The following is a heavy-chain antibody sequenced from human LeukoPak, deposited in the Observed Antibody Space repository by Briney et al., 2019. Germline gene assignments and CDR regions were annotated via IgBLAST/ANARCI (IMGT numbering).Heavy chain of an antibody. CDR3: ARGITGTTGYYYYYMDV. J-gene: IGHJ6*03. Sequence: SVKVSCKASGYTFTSYGISWVRQAPGQGLEWMGGIIPIFGTANYAQKFQGRVTITADKSTSTAYMELSSLRSEDTAVYYCARGITGTTGYYYYYMDVWGKGTTVTVSS. D-gene: IGHD1-7*01. CDR2: IIPIFGTA. V-gene: IGHV1-69*06. CDR1: GYTFTSYG.